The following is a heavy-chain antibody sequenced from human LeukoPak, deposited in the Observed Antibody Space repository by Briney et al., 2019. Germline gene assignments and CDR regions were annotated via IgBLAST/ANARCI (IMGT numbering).Heavy chain of an antibody. CDR3: AAGITVAGNYPLGY. D-gene: IGHD6-19*01. CDR1: GYTFTCYY. J-gene: IGHJ4*02. Sequence: ASVKVSCKASGYTFTCYYMHWVRQAPAQGREWMGWINPNSGGTNYAQKFQGRVTMTRDTSIRTAYMELSRLRSDDTAVYFCAAGITVAGNYPLGYWGQGTLVTVSS. CDR2: INPNSGGT. V-gene: IGHV1-2*02.